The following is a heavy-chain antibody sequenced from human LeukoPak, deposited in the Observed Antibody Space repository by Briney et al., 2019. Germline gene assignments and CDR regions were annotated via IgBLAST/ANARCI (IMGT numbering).Heavy chain of an antibody. CDR2: INTDGTVT. V-gene: IGHV3-74*01. Sequence: GGSLRLSCAASWLSVTNTYMTWVRQAPGKGLESVSRINTDGTVTTYADSVKGRFTVSRDNADNTMFLQMNSVRDEYTAVYYCATKQWLAPPPDSWGQGTPVTVSS. CDR1: WLSVTNTY. J-gene: IGHJ4*02. D-gene: IGHD6-19*01. CDR3: ATKQWLAPPPDS.